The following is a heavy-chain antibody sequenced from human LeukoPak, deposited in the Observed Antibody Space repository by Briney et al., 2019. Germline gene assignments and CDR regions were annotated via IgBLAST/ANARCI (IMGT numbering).Heavy chain of an antibody. CDR1: GGSFSGYY. CDR2: IYYSGST. J-gene: IGHJ4*02. D-gene: IGHD6-6*01. CDR3: ASSEYSSSSPDY. V-gene: IGHV4-59*01. Sequence: PSETLSLTCAVYGGSFSGYYWSWIRQPPGKGLEWIGYIYYSGSTNYNPSLKSRVTISVDTSKNQFPLKLSSVTAADTAVYYCASSEYSSSSPDYWGQGTLVTVSS.